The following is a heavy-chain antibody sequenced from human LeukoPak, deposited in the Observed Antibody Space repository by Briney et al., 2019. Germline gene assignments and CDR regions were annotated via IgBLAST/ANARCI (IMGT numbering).Heavy chain of an antibody. CDR2: ISAYNGNT. Sequence: ASVKVSCKASGYTLTSYGISWVRQAPGQGLEWMGWISAYNGNTNYAQKLQGRVTMTTDTSTSTAYMELRSLRSDDTAVYYCARDHTYYDYIWGSYRSITFDYWGQGTLVTVSS. CDR1: GYTLTSYG. CDR3: ARDHTYYDYIWGSYRSITFDY. V-gene: IGHV1-18*01. J-gene: IGHJ4*02. D-gene: IGHD3-16*02.